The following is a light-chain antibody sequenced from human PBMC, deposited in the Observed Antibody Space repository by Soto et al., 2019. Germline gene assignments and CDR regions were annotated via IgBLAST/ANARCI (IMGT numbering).Light chain of an antibody. CDR2: LGF. V-gene: IGKV2-28*01. Sequence: DIAMTQSPLSLTVTPGEPASISCRSSQSLLYSNGYNYLDWYLQKPGQSPQLLIYLGFNRASGVPDRFSGSGSGTDFTLKISRVEAEDVGVYYCMQALELRTFGQGTKVDIK. CDR1: QSLLYSNGYNY. CDR3: MQALELRT. J-gene: IGKJ1*01.